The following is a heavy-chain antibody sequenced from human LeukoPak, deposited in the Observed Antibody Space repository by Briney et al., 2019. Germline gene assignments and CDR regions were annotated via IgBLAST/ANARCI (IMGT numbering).Heavy chain of an antibody. V-gene: IGHV1-69*13. CDR2: IIPIFGTA. D-gene: IGHD3-10*01. J-gene: IGHJ4*02. CDR1: GGTFSSYA. Sequence: GASVKVSCKASGGTFSSYAISWVRQAPGQGLEWMGGIIPIFGTANYAQKFQGRVTITADESTSTAYMELIRLRSDDTAVYYCARPMIPSRFGEFPPDYWGQGTLVTVSS. CDR3: ARPMIPSRFGEFPPDY.